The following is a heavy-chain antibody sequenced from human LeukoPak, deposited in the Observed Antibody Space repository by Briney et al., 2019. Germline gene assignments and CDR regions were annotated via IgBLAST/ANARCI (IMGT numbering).Heavy chain of an antibody. CDR3: ARVEQDLRFAFDI. D-gene: IGHD1/OR15-1a*01. CDR1: GGTFSSYA. J-gene: IGHJ3*02. V-gene: IGHV1-69*05. Sequence: SVKVSCKASGGTFSSYAISWVRQAPGQGLEWMGRIIPIFGTANYAQKFQGRVTITTDESTSTAYMELSSLRSEDTAVYYCARVEQDLRFAFDIWGQGTMVTVSS. CDR2: IIPIFGTA.